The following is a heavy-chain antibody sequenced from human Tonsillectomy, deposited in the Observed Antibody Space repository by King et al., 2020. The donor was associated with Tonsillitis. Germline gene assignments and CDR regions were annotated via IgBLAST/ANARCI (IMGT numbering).Heavy chain of an antibody. Sequence: VQLVESGGGLVQPGRSLRLSCTASGFTFGDYAMSWVRQAPGKGLEWVGFIRSKAYGGTTEYAASVKGRFTISRDDSKSIAYLQMNSLKTEDTAVYYCTRVYGSGSYVGYWGQGTLVTVSS. J-gene: IGHJ4*02. CDR2: IRSKAYGGTT. D-gene: IGHD3-10*01. V-gene: IGHV3-49*04. CDR3: TRVYGSGSYVGY. CDR1: GFTFGDYA.